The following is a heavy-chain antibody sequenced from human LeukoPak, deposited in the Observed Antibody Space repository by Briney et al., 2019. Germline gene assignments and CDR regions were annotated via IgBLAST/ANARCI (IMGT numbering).Heavy chain of an antibody. CDR3: VRDGGVSGYDLLDY. D-gene: IGHD5-12*01. V-gene: IGHV3-7*01. Sequence: PGGSLRLSCAAAGFAFPNYWMTWVREAPGKGLEWVAQVNQDGSEAYYADSVKARFTISRDNAKSSVSLQMNSLRAEDTAVYYCVRDGGVSGYDLLDYWGQGTLVTVSS. J-gene: IGHJ4*02. CDR1: GFAFPNYW. CDR2: VNQDGSEA.